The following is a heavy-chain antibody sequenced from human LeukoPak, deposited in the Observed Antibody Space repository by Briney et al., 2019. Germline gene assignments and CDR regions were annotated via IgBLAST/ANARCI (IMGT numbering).Heavy chain of an antibody. CDR1: GGSISSYY. V-gene: IGHV4-59*01. Sequence: SETLSLTCTVSGGSISSYYWSWLRQPPGKGLEWIGYIYYSGSTNYNPSLKSRVTISVDTSKNQFSLKLSSVTAADTAVYYCAREGNRHNWFDPWGQGTLVTVSS. J-gene: IGHJ5*02. D-gene: IGHD3-16*02. CDR3: AREGNRHNWFDP. CDR2: IYYSGST.